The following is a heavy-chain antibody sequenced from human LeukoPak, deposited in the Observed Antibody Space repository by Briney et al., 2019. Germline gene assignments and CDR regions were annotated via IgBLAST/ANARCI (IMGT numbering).Heavy chain of an antibody. CDR3: ARGYSSGWYGPDFDY. D-gene: IGHD6-19*01. V-gene: IGHV3-30-3*01. CDR1: GFTSNSYA. CDR2: ISYDGSNK. Sequence: GGSLRLSCAASGFTSNSYAMHWVRQAPGKGLEWVAVISYDGSNKYYADSVKGRFTISRDNSKNTLYLQMNSLRAEDTAVYYCARGYSSGWYGPDFDYWGQGTLVTVSS. J-gene: IGHJ4*02.